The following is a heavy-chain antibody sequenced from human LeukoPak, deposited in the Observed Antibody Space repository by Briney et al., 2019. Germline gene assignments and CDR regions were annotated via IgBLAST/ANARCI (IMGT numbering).Heavy chain of an antibody. CDR2: IYYSGST. D-gene: IGHD3-3*01. V-gene: IGHV4-30-4*01. J-gene: IGHJ3*02. CDR3: ARDNGLDFWSAPLGDAFDI. CDR1: GGSISSGDYY. Sequence: PSQTLSLTCTVSGGSISSGDYYWSWIRQPPGKGLEWIGYIYYSGSTYYNPSLKSRVTISVDTSKNQFSLKLSSVTAADTAVYYCARDNGLDFWSAPLGDAFDIWGQETMVTVSS.